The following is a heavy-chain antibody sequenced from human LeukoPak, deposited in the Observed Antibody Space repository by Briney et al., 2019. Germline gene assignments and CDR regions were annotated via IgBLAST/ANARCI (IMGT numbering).Heavy chain of an antibody. D-gene: IGHD1-26*01. CDR3: ARGAVVGANFDY. CDR1: GFTFGRYW. CDR2: ITTDGSGT. Sequence: GGSLRLSCADSGFTFGRYWMHWVRQAPGKGLVWVSHITTDGSGTSYADSVKGRFTISRDNAKNTLYLQMNSLRAEDTAVYYCARGAVVGANFDYWGQGTLVTVSS. V-gene: IGHV3-74*01. J-gene: IGHJ4*02.